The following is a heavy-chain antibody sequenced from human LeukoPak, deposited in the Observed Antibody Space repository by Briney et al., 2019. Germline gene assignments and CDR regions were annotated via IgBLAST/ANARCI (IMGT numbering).Heavy chain of an antibody. CDR3: ARDLYYYGSGSYVPGLPDY. J-gene: IGHJ4*02. V-gene: IGHV3-48*03. Sequence: GGSLRLSCVASGFTFSSYEMNWVRQAPGKGLEWLSYISSSGSTTYYADSVKGRFTISKDNAKKSLYLRMNSLRVEDTAVYYCARDLYYYGSGSYVPGLPDYWGQGTLVTVSS. D-gene: IGHD3-10*01. CDR2: ISSSGSTT. CDR1: GFTFSSYE.